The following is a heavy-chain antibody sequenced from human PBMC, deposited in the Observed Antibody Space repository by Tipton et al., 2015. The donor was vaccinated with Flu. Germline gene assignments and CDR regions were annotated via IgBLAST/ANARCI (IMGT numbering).Heavy chain of an antibody. V-gene: IGHV4-31*03. D-gene: IGHD3-10*01. Sequence: TLSLTCTVSGGSISSGGYYWSWIRQHPGKGLEWIGYIYYSGSTYYNPSLKSRVTISVDTPKNQFSLKLSSVTAADTAVYYCARYTMVRGVIISYYYYGMDVWGQGTTVPVSS. CDR3: ARYTMVRGVIISYYYYGMDV. CDR1: GGSISSGGYY. CDR2: IYYSGST. J-gene: IGHJ6*02.